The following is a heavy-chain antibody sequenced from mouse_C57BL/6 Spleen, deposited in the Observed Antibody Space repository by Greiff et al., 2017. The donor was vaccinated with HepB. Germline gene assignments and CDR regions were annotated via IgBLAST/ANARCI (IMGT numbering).Heavy chain of an antibody. CDR1: GFTFSDYY. V-gene: IGHV5-12*01. CDR3: ARPPYYGSSSYAMDY. Sequence: EVQGVESGGGLVQPGGSLKLSCAASGFTFSDYYMYWVRQTPEKRLEWVAYISNGGGSTYYPDTVKGRFTISRDNAKNTLYLQMSRLKSEDTAMYYCARPPYYGSSSYAMDYWGQGTSVTVSS. J-gene: IGHJ4*01. CDR2: ISNGGGST. D-gene: IGHD1-1*01.